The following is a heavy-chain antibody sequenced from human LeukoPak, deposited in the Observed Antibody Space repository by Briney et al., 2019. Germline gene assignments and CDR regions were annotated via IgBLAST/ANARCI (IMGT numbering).Heavy chain of an antibody. CDR1: GGSISSGGYY. CDR2: IYYSGST. CDR3: ASYGDYGPQGWYFDL. D-gene: IGHD4-17*01. J-gene: IGHJ2*01. Sequence: SQTLSLTCTVSGGSISSGGYYWSWIRQHPGKGLEWIGYIYYSGSTYYNPSPKSRVTISVDTSKNQFSLKLSSVTAADTAVYYCASYGDYGPQGWYFDLWGRGTLVTVSS. V-gene: IGHV4-31*03.